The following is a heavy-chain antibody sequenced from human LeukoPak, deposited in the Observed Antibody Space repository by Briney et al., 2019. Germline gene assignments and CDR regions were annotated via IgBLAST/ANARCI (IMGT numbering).Heavy chain of an antibody. Sequence: GGSLRLSCAASGFTFSSYAMHWVRQAPGKGLEWVAVISHDGSNKYYADSVKGRFTISRDNSKNTLYLQMNSLRAEDTAVYYCAKDRYSNYEGFDYWGQGTLVTVSS. CDR2: ISHDGSNK. J-gene: IGHJ4*02. D-gene: IGHD4-11*01. CDR3: AKDRYSNYEGFDY. V-gene: IGHV3-30-3*01. CDR1: GFTFSSYA.